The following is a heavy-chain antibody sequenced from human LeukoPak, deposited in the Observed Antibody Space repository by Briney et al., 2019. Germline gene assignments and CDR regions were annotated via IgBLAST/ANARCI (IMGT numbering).Heavy chain of an antibody. V-gene: IGHV1-69-2*01. Sequence: ASVKISCKVSGYTFTDYYMHWVQQAPGKGLEWMGRVDPEGGETIYAEKFQGRVTITADTSTDTAYMELSSLRSEDTAVYYCATSAAGMMNVDYWGQGTLVTVSS. CDR3: ATSAAGMMNVDY. D-gene: IGHD6-13*01. CDR1: GYTFTDYY. J-gene: IGHJ4*02. CDR2: VDPEGGET.